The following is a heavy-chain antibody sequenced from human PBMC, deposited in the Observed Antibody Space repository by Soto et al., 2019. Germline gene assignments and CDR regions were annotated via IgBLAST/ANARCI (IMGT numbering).Heavy chain of an antibody. Sequence: EVQLVESGGGLVKPGGSLRLSCAASGFTFSSYSMNWVRQAPGKGLEWVSSISSSSSYIYYADSVKGRFTISRDNAKNSLYLQMNGLRAEDTAVYYCARVVVRGVVQPWGQGTLVTVSS. CDR3: ARVVVRGVVQP. CDR2: ISSSSSYI. CDR1: GFTFSSYS. J-gene: IGHJ1*01. D-gene: IGHD3-10*01. V-gene: IGHV3-21*01.